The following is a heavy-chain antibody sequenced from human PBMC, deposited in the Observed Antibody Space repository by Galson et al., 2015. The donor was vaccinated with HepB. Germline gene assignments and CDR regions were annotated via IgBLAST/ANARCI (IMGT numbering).Heavy chain of an antibody. CDR3: ARVLAAAVLGAFDI. Sequence: SVKVSCKASGYTFTSYGISWVRQAPGQGLEWMGWISAYNGNTNYAQKLQGRVTMTTDTSTSTAYMELRSLRSDDTAVYYCARVLAAAVLGAFDIWGQGTMVTVSS. J-gene: IGHJ3*02. D-gene: IGHD6-13*01. CDR2: ISAYNGNT. CDR1: GYTFTSYG. V-gene: IGHV1-18*04.